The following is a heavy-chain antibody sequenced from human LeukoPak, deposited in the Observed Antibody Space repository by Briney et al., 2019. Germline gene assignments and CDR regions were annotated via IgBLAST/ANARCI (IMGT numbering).Heavy chain of an antibody. J-gene: IGHJ4*02. Sequence: PSETLSLTCTVPGGSISSSNFYWGWIRQPPGKGLEWIGSMYHRGSTYYNPSLKSRVTISVDTSKNQFSLNLSSVTAADTAVYYCARHADSSGYYFFDFWGQGTLVTVSS. CDR2: MYHRGST. CDR1: GGSISSSNFY. CDR3: ARHADSSGYYFFDF. V-gene: IGHV4-39*01. D-gene: IGHD3-22*01.